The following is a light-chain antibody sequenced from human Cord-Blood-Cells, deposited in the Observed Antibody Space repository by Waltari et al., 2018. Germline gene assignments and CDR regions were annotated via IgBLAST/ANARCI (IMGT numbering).Light chain of an antibody. V-gene: IGLV2-23*02. Sequence: QSALTQPASVSGSPGQSITISCTGTSSDVGSYNLVSWYQQHPGKAPKLMIYEVSKRPSGVSNRFSGSKSGNTAYLTISELQAEDEADYYCCSYAGSSTYVFGTGTKVTVL. J-gene: IGLJ1*01. CDR1: SSDVGSYNL. CDR2: EVS. CDR3: CSYAGSSTYV.